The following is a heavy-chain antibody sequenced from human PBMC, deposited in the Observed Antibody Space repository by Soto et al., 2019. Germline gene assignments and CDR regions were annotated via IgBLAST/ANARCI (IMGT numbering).Heavy chain of an antibody. J-gene: IGHJ6*02. CDR2: IYYSGST. V-gene: IGHV4-59*01. D-gene: IGHD1-1*01. Sequence: QVQLQESGPGLVKPSETLSLTCTVSGGSISSYYWTWIRQPPGKGLEWIGYIYYSGSTNYNPSLKSRVTISVDTSKNRFSLKLSSVTAADTAVYYCARDLNWNDNYYSGMDVWGQGATVTVSS. CDR1: GGSISSYY. CDR3: ARDLNWNDNYYSGMDV.